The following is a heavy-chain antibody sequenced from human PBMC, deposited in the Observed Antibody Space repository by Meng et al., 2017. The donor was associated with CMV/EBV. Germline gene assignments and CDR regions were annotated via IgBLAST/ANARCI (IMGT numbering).Heavy chain of an antibody. J-gene: IGHJ5*02. CDR3: ARTGPSYLDS. Sequence: LCCAASGFTVSAHGMGWVRQAPGKGLEWVSVITGSGDATYYTDSVQGRFTISRDDSKNTVYMQMISLRAEDTAVYFCARTGPSYLDSWGQGTLVTVSS. CDR2: ITGSGDAT. CDR1: GFTVSAHG. V-gene: IGHV3-23*01. D-gene: IGHD1-14*01.